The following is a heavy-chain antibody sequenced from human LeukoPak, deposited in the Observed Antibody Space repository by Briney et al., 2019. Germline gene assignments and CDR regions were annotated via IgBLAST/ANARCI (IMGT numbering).Heavy chain of an antibody. CDR1: GYTFTSYD. D-gene: IGHD3-3*01. CDR3: ARGATFLYSMDV. V-gene: IGHV1-8*01. Sequence: ASGKVSCKASGYTFTSYDINWVRQATGQGLEWMGWMNPNSGNTGYAQKFQGRVTMTRNTSISTAYMELSSLRSEDTAVYYCARGATFLYSMDVWGQGTTVTVSS. J-gene: IGHJ6*02. CDR2: MNPNSGNT.